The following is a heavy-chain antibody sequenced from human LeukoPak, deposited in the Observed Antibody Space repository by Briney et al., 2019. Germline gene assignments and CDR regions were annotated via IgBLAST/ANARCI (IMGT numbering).Heavy chain of an antibody. V-gene: IGHV3-23*01. CDR2: LSGSGGSA. J-gene: IGHJ4*02. CDR3: AKNQEDDSSGYYYSNFDF. D-gene: IGHD3-22*01. CDR1: GFTFSNYP. Sequence: GGSLRLSCAASGFTFSNYPMSWVRQAPGKGLEWVSALSGSGGSAYYADSVKGRFTISRDKSKNTLFLQMNSLRAEDTALYYCAKNQEDDSSGYYYSNFDFWGQGTLVSVSS.